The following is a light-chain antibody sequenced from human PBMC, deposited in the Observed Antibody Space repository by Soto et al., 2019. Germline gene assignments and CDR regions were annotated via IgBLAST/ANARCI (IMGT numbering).Light chain of an antibody. CDR1: SSDICGYNY. V-gene: IGLV2-14*01. CDR3: SSYANSSIVI. CDR2: YVS. Sequence: QSALTQPASVSGSPGQSITISCTGTSSDICGYNYVSWYRQHPVKAPKLLIYYVSKRPSGISNRFSGSKSGNTASLTISGLQAEDEADYYCSSYANSSIVIFGGGTKVTVL. J-gene: IGLJ2*01.